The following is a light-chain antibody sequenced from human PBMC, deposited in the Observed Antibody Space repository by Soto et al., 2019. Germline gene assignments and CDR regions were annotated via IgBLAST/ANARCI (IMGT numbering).Light chain of an antibody. V-gene: IGKV1-5*01. CDR2: DVS. J-gene: IGKJ1*01. Sequence: DIQMTQAPSTLSASVGDRVTITCRASQNINAWLAWYQQKPGKAPKLLIYDVSTLHSGVPSRFSGSASGTEFTLTISNLESDDFATYYCKQYHRYSTFGQGTKVDIK. CDR3: KQYHRYST. CDR1: QNINAW.